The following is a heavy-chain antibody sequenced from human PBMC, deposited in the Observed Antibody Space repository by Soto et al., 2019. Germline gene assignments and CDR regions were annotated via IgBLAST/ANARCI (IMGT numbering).Heavy chain of an antibody. CDR1: GGSFSGYY. Sequence: SETLSLTCAVYGGSFSGYYWNWIRQPPGKGLEWIGEINHSGGTNYNPSLKSRVTISVDTSKNQFSLKLSSVTAADTAVYYCARVRFLEWLLSHYYGMDVWGQGTTVTVSS. J-gene: IGHJ6*02. V-gene: IGHV4-34*01. CDR3: ARVRFLEWLLSHYYGMDV. D-gene: IGHD3-3*01. CDR2: INHSGGT.